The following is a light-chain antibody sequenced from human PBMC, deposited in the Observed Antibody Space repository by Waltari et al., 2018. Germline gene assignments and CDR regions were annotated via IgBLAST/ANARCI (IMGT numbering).Light chain of an antibody. Sequence: QSALTQPASVSGSPGQSITISCTGTSSDIGYYIYVSWYQQHPGKAPKLMIYDVSNRPVGVSNRFSGSKSGNTASLTISGLQAEDDADYYCSSYTTSSTVVFGGGTKLTVL. CDR2: DVS. J-gene: IGLJ2*01. V-gene: IGLV2-14*03. CDR1: SSDIGYYIY. CDR3: SSYTTSSTVV.